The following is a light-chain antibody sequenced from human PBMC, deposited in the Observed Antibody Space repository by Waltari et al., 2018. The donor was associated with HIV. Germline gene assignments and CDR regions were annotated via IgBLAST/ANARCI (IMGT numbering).Light chain of an antibody. CDR2: DVS. Sequence: QSALTQPASVSGSPGQSITISRTGTSSDIGGYNYASWYQQHPGKAPKLMISDVSHRPSGVSNRFSGSKSGNTASLTISGLQAEDEADYYCSSYTSSSTLGVFGSGTKVTVL. J-gene: IGLJ1*01. CDR1: SSDIGGYNY. V-gene: IGLV2-14*03. CDR3: SSYTSSSTLGV.